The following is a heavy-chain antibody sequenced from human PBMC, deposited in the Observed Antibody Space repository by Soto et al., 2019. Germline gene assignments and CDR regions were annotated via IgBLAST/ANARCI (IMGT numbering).Heavy chain of an antibody. J-gene: IGHJ6*02. CDR3: TRGQYSGSYYSSPIYGMDV. CDR1: GFTFGDYA. V-gene: IGHV3-49*03. D-gene: IGHD1-26*01. CDR2: IRSKAYGGTT. Sequence: GGSLRLSCTASGFTFGDYAMSWFRQAPGKGLEWVGFIRSKAYGGTTEYAASVKGRFTISRDDSKSIAYLQMNSLKTEDTAVYYCTRGQYSGSYYSSPIYGMDVWGQGTTVTVSS.